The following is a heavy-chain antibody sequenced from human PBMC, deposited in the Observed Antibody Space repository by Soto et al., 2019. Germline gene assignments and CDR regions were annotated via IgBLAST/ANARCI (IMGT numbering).Heavy chain of an antibody. CDR2: ISSSSSYI. CDR3: ARPYVDYAPQVFDY. CDR1: GFTFSSYS. J-gene: IGHJ4*02. V-gene: IGHV3-21*01. D-gene: IGHD4-17*01. Sequence: SGGGLVKPGGSLRLSCAASGFTFSSYSMNWVRQAPGKGLEWVSSISSSSSYIYYADSVKGRFTISRDNAKNSLYLQMNSLRAEDTAVYYCARPYVDYAPQVFDYWGQGTLVTVSS.